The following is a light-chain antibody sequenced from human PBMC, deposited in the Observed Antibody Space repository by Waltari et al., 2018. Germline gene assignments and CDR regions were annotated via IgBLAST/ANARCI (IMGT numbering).Light chain of an antibody. CDR1: NSNIRRNT. J-gene: IGLJ2*01. CDR2: NNF. CDR3: ATWDDSLNGPV. V-gene: IGLV1-44*01. Sequence: QSVLTQPPSASGTPRQRVTISCPGSNSNIRRNTVNWYQQFPGAAPTLLVYNNFQRPSGVPDRFSGSKSGTSASLAILGVRPEDEADYYCATWDDSLNGPVFGGGTKLTVL.